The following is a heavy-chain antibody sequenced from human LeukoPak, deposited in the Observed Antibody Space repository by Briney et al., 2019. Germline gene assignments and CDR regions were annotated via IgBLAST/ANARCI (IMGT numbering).Heavy chain of an antibody. J-gene: IGHJ4*02. Sequence: SETLSLTCTVSGGSISSYYWSWIRQPPGKGLEWTGYIYYGGSTNYNPSLESRVTISVDTSKNQFSLKLSSVTAADTAVYYCARAGWGVAGDFDYWGQGTLVTVSS. CDR3: ARAGWGVAGDFDY. D-gene: IGHD6-19*01. CDR1: GGSISSYY. V-gene: IGHV4-59*01. CDR2: IYYGGST.